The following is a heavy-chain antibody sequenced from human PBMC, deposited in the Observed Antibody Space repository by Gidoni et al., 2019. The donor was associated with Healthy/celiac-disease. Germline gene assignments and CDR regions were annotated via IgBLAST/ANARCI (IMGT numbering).Heavy chain of an antibody. CDR2: ISGSGGST. V-gene: IGHV3-23*01. Sequence: EVQLLESGGGLVQPGGSLRLYCAASGFPFSSYAMSWVRQAPGKGLEGVSAISGSGGSTYYADSVKGRFTISRDNSKNTLYLQMNSLRAEDTAVYYCAKAGYCSSTSCYDYYYYGMDVWGQGTTVTVSS. D-gene: IGHD2-2*01. CDR1: GFPFSSYA. J-gene: IGHJ6*02. CDR3: AKAGYCSSTSCYDYYYYGMDV.